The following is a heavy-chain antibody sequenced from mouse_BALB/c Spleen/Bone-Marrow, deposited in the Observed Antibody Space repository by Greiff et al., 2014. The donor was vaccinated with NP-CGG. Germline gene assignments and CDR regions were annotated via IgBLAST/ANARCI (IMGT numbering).Heavy chain of an antibody. V-gene: IGHV1S81*02. CDR3: AREGNYYGSIAMDY. CDR2: INPSNGRT. CDR1: GYTFTSYW. D-gene: IGHD1-1*01. J-gene: IGHJ4*01. Sequence: QVQLQQPGAELVKPGASVKLSCKASGYTFTSYWMHWEKQRPGQGLEWIGEINPSNGRTNYNEKFKSKATLTVDKSSSTAYMQLSSLTSEDSAVYYCAREGNYYGSIAMDYWGQGTSVTVSS.